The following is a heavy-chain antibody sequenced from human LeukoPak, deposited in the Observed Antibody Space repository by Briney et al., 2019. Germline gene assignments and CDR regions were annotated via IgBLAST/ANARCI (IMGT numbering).Heavy chain of an antibody. V-gene: IGHV3-53*01. CDR3: ARDRSSGYGIDY. J-gene: IGHJ4*02. D-gene: IGHD3-22*01. CDR2: IYSGGST. CDR1: GFTVSSNF. Sequence: GGSLRLSCAASGFTVSSNFMSWVRQAPGKGLEWVSVIYSGGSTYYADSVKGRFTISRDNSRNTLYLQMNSLRAEDTAVYYCARDRSSGYGIDYWGQGTLVTVSS.